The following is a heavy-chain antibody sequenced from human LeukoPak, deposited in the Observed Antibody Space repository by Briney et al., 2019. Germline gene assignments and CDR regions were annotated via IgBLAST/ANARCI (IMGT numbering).Heavy chain of an antibody. CDR3: ASDIPQSYYYYGMDV. V-gene: IGHV3-53*04. CDR2: TYSGGRT. Sequence: GGSLRLSCAASGFTVSSNYMSWVRQAPGKRLEWVSVTYSGGRTYYADSVKGRFTISRHNSKNTLYLQMNSLRAEDTAVYYCASDIPQSYYYYGMDVWGQGTTVTVSS. D-gene: IGHD2-21*01. J-gene: IGHJ6*02. CDR1: GFTVSSNY.